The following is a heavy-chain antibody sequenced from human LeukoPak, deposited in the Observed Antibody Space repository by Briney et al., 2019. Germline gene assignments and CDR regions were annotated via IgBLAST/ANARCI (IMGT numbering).Heavy chain of an antibody. CDR2: IYYSGSP. CDR3: ARDRKGYPLDY. Sequence: SEALSLTCTASGGSISSGGYYWSWIRQHPGKDLEWIGYIYYSGSPYYNPSLRNRVTISLDTSKNQFSLKLSSVTAADTAVYYCARDRKGYPLDYWGQGTLVTVSS. CDR1: GGSISSGGYY. D-gene: IGHD6-13*01. V-gene: IGHV4-31*03. J-gene: IGHJ4*02.